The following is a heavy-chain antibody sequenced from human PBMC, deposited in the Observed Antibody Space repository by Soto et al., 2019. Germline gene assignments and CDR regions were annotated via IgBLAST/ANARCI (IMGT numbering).Heavy chain of an antibody. CDR2: IYYSGSA. V-gene: IGHV4-59*12. J-gene: IGHJ4*02. Sequence: SETLSLTCTVSGGSISSYYWSWIRQPPGKGLEWIGYIYYSGSANYNPSLKSRVTMSLDISKSQFSLRLTSVTAADTAVYFCARYNAASGTYYFDYWGRGALVTVSS. CDR1: GGSISSYY. CDR3: ARYNAASGTYYFDY. D-gene: IGHD6-13*01.